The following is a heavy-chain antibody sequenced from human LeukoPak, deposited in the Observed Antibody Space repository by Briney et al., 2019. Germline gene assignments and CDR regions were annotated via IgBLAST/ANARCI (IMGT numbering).Heavy chain of an antibody. V-gene: IGHV3-23*01. J-gene: IGHJ5*02. CDR1: GFTFSSYG. CDR3: ARGAQYAGGKNWFDP. Sequence: GGTLRLSCAASGFTFSSYGMSWVRQAPGKGLEWVSAISGSGGSTNYADSVKGRFTISRDNSKNTLYLQMNSLRAEDTAVYYCARGAQYAGGKNWFDPWGQGTLVTVSS. D-gene: IGHD3-16*01. CDR2: ISGSGGST.